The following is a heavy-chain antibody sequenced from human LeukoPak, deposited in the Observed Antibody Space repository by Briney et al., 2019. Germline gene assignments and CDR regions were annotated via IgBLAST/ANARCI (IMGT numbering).Heavy chain of an antibody. J-gene: IGHJ4*02. Sequence: SETLSLTCTVSGGSVSNNNYYWNWIRQPPGKGLEWIGYIFYSGSTNYNPSLKSRVTISVDTSKNQFSLKLSSVTAADTAVYYCARDRELGYWGQGTLVTVSS. CDR1: GGSVSNNNYY. V-gene: IGHV4-61*01. CDR2: IFYSGST. CDR3: ARDRELGY. D-gene: IGHD1-26*01.